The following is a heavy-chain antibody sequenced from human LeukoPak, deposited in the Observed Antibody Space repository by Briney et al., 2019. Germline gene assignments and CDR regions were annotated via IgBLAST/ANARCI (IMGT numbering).Heavy chain of an antibody. J-gene: IGHJ4*02. D-gene: IGHD5-18*01. V-gene: IGHV3-30*02. CDR3: AKDLYGYFAIDY. Sequence: PGGSLRLSCAASGFTFSSYGMHWVRQAPGKGLEWVAFIRYDGSNKYYADSVKGRFTISRDNSKNTLYLQMNSLRADDTAVYYCAKDLYGYFAIDYWGQGTLVTVSS. CDR1: GFTFSSYG. CDR2: IRYDGSNK.